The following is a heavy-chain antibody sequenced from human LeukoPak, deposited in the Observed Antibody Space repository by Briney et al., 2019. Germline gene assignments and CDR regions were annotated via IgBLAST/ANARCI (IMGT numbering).Heavy chain of an antibody. CDR1: GYTFTSYD. Sequence: ASVKVSCKASGYTFTSYDINWVRQATGQGLEWMGWMNPNSGNTGYAQKFQGRVTMTRNTSISTAYMELSSLRSEDTAVYYCARALGYCSGGSCYSILGYYYHYMDVWGKGTTVTVSS. V-gene: IGHV1-8*01. D-gene: IGHD2-15*01. CDR2: MNPNSGNT. J-gene: IGHJ6*03. CDR3: ARALGYCSGGSCYSILGYYYHYMDV.